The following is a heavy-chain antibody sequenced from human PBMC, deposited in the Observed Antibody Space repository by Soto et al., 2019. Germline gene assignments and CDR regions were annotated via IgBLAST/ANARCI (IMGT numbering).Heavy chain of an antibody. J-gene: IGHJ4*01. D-gene: IGHD4-17*01. Sequence: QVQLVQSGAEVKKPGASVKVSCKTSGYTFTSYDINWVRQATGQGLEWMGWMNPNSSNTGYAQKFQGRVTLTRNTSTSTGYRELGNLRSEDTAVYYCAWSYGGTTFDFSGHGTLVTVSS. V-gene: IGHV1-8*01. CDR1: GYTFTSYD. CDR2: MNPNSSNT. CDR3: AWSYGGTTFDF.